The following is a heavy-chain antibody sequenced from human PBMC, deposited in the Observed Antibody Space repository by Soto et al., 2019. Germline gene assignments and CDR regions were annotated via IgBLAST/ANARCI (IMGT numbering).Heavy chain of an antibody. V-gene: IGHV4-61*03. Sequence: SDTLGRTGIVSGDSVTSGSYYWTWLRQPPWKGLEWIGYISYTGRTKYNPSLQSRVTISVDTSKNDFSLNLSSVTTADTAVYFCAREWGLLPYYVMNVWGHGTAVTVSS. CDR2: ISYTGRT. CDR3: AREWGLLPYYVMNV. CDR1: GDSVTSGSYY. D-gene: IGHD7-27*01. J-gene: IGHJ6*02.